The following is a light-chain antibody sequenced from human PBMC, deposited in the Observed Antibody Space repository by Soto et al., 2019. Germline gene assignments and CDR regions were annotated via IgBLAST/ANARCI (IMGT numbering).Light chain of an antibody. CDR1: QSIGSW. V-gene: IGKV1-5*03. J-gene: IGKJ2*01. CDR2: KAS. Sequence: DIQMTQSPSTLSASVGDRVTITCRASQSIGSWLAWYQQKPGKAPNLLIYKASSLEGGVPSRFSGSGSGTEFTLTISSLQPDDLATYYCQQYNSYSPYTFGQGTRLEIK. CDR3: QQYNSYSPYT.